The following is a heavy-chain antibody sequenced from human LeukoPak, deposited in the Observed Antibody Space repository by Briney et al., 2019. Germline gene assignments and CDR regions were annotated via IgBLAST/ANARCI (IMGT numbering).Heavy chain of an antibody. CDR1: GYTFSSYD. CDR2: ISAYNGNT. Sequence: GASVQVSCKASGYTFSSYDISWVRQAPGEGLEGMGWISAYNGNTNYAQKLQGRVTMTTDTSTSTAYLELSSLRSDDTAVYYCARVSEEMATITFDYWGQGTLVTVSS. J-gene: IGHJ4*02. V-gene: IGHV1-18*01. D-gene: IGHD5-24*01. CDR3: ARVSEEMATITFDY.